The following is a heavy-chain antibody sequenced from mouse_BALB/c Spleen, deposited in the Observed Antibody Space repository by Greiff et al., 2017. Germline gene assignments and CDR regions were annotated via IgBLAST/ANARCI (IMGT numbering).Heavy chain of an antibody. CDR1: GFNIKDYY. CDR3: ARSEVRRRIFDY. D-gene: IGHD2-14*01. Sequence: VQLQQSGAELVRPGALVKLSCKASGFNIKDYYMHWVKQRPEQGLEWIGWIDPENGNTIYDPKFQGKASITADTSSNTAYLQLSSLTSEDTAVYYCARSEVRRRIFDYWGQGTTLTVSS. V-gene: IGHV14-1*02. CDR2: IDPENGNT. J-gene: IGHJ2*01.